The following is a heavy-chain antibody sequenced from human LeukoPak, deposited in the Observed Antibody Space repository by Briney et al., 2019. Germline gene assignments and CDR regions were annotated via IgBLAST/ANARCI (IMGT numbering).Heavy chain of an antibody. J-gene: IGHJ4*02. CDR3: AKGRRVATLATDY. CDR2: ISWNSGSI. Sequence: GRSLRLSCAASGFTFDDYAMHWVRQAPGEGLEWVSGISWNSGSIGYADSVKGRFTISRDNAKNSLYLQMNSLRAEDTALYYCAKGRRVATLATDYWGQGTLVTVSS. V-gene: IGHV3-9*01. CDR1: GFTFDDYA. D-gene: IGHD5-12*01.